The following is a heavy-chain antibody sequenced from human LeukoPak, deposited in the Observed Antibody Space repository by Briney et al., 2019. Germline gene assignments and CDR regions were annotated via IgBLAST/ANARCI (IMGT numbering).Heavy chain of an antibody. CDR2: ISDHGKSR. CDR3: ARARIAAPLLDY. CDR1: GFIFSNYE. D-gene: IGHD6-13*01. V-gene: IGHV3-48*03. Sequence: PGGSLRLSCAASGFIFSNYEMNWVRQTPGKGLEWVSYISDHGKSRNYGDSVKGRFAISRDNAKNSLYLQMSSLRVEDTAVYFCARARIAAPLLDYWGQGSLVTVSS. J-gene: IGHJ4*02.